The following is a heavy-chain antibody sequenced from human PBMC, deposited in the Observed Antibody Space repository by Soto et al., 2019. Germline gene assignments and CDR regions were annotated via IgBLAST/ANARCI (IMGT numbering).Heavy chain of an antibody. D-gene: IGHD6-19*01. Sequence: EVYLVQSGGGLVKPGGSLRLSCAASGFTFSSYAMNWVRQTQEKGLEWVSSISSTSSYTHYSDSVKGRFTISRDNANNSLFLPMNSLRAEDPANYFRAGDLALAGNYWGQGVLVTVSS. CDR3: AGDLALAGNY. CDR1: GFTFSSYA. CDR2: ISSTSSYT. J-gene: IGHJ4*02. V-gene: IGHV3-21*01.